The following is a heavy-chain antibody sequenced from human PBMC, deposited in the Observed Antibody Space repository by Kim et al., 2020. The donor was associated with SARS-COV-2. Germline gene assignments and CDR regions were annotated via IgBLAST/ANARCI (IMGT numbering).Heavy chain of an antibody. D-gene: IGHD1-26*01. CDR2: IKSKTDGGTT. J-gene: IGHJ4*02. Sequence: GSLRLSCAASGFTFSNAWMSWVRQAPGKGLEWVGRIKSKTDGGTTDYAAPVKGRFTISRDDSKNTLYLQMNSLKTEDTAVYYCTTDGETSGSYGLFDYWGQGTLVTVSS. V-gene: IGHV3-15*01. CDR1: GFTFSNAW. CDR3: TTDGETSGSYGLFDY.